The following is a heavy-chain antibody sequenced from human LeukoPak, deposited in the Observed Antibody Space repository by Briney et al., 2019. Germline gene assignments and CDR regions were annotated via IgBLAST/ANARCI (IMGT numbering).Heavy chain of an antibody. J-gene: IGHJ5*02. CDR2: IYHSGST. Sequence: SETLSLTCTVSGGSISSGDYYWSWIRQPPGKGLEWIGYIYHSGSTYYNPSLKSRVTISVDRSKNQFSLKLSSVTAADTAVYYCASRADDFWSGEAWFDPWGQGTLVTVSS. D-gene: IGHD3-3*01. CDR1: GGSISSGDYY. V-gene: IGHV4-30-2*01. CDR3: ASRADDFWSGEAWFDP.